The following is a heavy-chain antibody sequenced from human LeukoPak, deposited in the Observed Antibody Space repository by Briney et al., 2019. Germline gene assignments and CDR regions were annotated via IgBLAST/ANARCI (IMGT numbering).Heavy chain of an antibody. Sequence: GGSLRLSCAVSGISLSNYGMSWVRQAPGKGLGWVAGISGSGGSTNYADSVKGRFTISRDNPKNTLYLQMNRLRAEDTAVYFCAKRGVVIRVILVGFHKEAYYFDSWGQGALVTVSS. J-gene: IGHJ4*02. CDR2: ISGSGGST. D-gene: IGHD3-22*01. CDR1: GISLSNYG. V-gene: IGHV3-23*01. CDR3: AKRGVVIRVILVGFHKEAYYFDS.